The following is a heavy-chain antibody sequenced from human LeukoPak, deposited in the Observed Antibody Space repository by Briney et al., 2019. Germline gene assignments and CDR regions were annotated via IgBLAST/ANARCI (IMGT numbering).Heavy chain of an antibody. J-gene: IGHJ4*02. Sequence: ASVKVSCKASGYTFTGYYMHWVRQAPGQGLEWMGWINPNSGGTNYAQKFQGRVTMTRDTSISTAYMELSGLRSDDTAVYYCARARPSMAYDYWSQGTLVTVSS. CDR2: INPNSGGT. V-gene: IGHV1-2*02. CDR1: GYTFTGYY. D-gene: IGHD2-21*01. CDR3: ARARPSMAYDY.